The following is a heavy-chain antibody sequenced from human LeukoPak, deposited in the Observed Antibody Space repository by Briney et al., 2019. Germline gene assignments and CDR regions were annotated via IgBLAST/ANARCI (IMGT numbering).Heavy chain of an antibody. CDR2: INPNSGGT. Sequence: GASVKVSCKASGYTFTGYYMHWVRQAPGQGLEWMGWINPNSGGTNYAQKFQGWVTMTRDTSISTAYMELSRLRSDDTAVYYCAIETVAGTSSFDYWGQGTLVTVSS. CDR3: AIETVAGTSSFDY. J-gene: IGHJ4*02. CDR1: GYTFTGYY. V-gene: IGHV1-2*04. D-gene: IGHD6-19*01.